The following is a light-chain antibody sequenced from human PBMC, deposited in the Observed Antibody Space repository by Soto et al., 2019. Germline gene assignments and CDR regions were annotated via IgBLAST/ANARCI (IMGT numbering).Light chain of an antibody. Sequence: DIVMTQSPESLAVSLGERATINCKSSQSVLSSSNNKNYLAWYQQKPGQPPKVLIYWASTRESGVPDRFSGSGSGTEFTLTISSLQPEDFATYYCQQNSITPLTFDQGTKVEIK. V-gene: IGKV4-1*01. J-gene: IGKJ1*01. CDR3: QQNSITPLT. CDR1: QSVLSSSNNKNY. CDR2: WAS.